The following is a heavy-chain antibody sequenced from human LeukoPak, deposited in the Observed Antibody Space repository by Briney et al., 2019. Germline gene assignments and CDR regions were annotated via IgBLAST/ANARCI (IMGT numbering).Heavy chain of an antibody. D-gene: IGHD3-10*01. J-gene: IGHJ4*02. V-gene: IGHV3-66*01. Sequence: GGSLRLSCAASEFSVGSNYMTWVRQAPGKGLEWVSLIYSGGSTYYADSVKGRFTISRDNSKNTLYLQMNSLRAEDTAVYYCAKGGHYGSGSYWIAFFDYWGQGTLVTVSS. CDR2: IYSGGST. CDR3: AKGGHYGSGSYWIAFFDY. CDR1: EFSVGSNY.